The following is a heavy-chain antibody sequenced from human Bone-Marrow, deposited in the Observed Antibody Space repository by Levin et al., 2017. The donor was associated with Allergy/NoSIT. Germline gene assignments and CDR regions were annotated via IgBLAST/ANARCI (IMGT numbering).Heavy chain of an antibody. V-gene: IGHV3-23*01. CDR3: AKGRGYSYHVIPRSHYYYYVMDL. Sequence: QAGGSLRLSCAASGFTFSSYAMNWVRQAPGKGLEWVSAISGSSATTYYADSVKGRFTISRENSKNTLFLQMNSLGPEDTAVYYCAKGRGYSYHVIPRSHYYYYVMDLWGQGTTVTVSS. CDR2: ISGSSATT. J-gene: IGHJ6*02. CDR1: GFTFSSYA. D-gene: IGHD5-18*01.